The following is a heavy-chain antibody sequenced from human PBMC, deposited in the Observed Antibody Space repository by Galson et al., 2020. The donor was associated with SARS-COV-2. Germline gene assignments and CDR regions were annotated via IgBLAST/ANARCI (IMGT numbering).Heavy chain of an antibody. CDR2: MNPNSGNT. CDR1: GYTFTSYD. D-gene: IGHD2-21*01. Sequence: ASVKVSCKASGYTFTSYDINWVRQATGQGLEWMGWMNPNSGNTGYAQKFQGRVTMTRNTSISTAYMELSSLRSEDTAVYYCARVRKEISVVLIAIPIYYYYMDVWGKGTTVTVSS. J-gene: IGHJ6*03. CDR3: ARVRKEISVVLIAIPIYYYYMDV. V-gene: IGHV1-8*01.